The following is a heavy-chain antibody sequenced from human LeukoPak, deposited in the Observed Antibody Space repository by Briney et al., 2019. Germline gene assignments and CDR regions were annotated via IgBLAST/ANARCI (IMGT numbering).Heavy chain of an antibody. CDR1: GYTFTGYY. CDR2: INPNSGGT. Sequence: GASVKVSCKASGYTFTGYYMHWVRQAPGQGLEGMGWINPNSGGTNYAQKFQGRVTMTRDTSISTAYTELSRLRSDDTAVYYCAREHYGGGYYYYYHMDVWGKGTTVTIS. CDR3: AREHYGGGYYYYYHMDV. D-gene: IGHD4-23*01. V-gene: IGHV1-2*02. J-gene: IGHJ6*03.